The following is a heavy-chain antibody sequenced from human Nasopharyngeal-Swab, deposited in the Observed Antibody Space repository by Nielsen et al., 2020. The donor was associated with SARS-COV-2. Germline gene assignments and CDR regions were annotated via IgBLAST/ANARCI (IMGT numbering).Heavy chain of an antibody. V-gene: IGHV3-9*01. J-gene: IGHJ4*02. CDR1: GFTFDDYA. D-gene: IGHD6-13*01. CDR2: ISWNSGSI. CDR3: AKLPRIAAAGTSVDY. Sequence: GGSLRLSCAASGFTFDDYAMHWARQAPGKGLEWVSGISWNSGSIGYADSVKGRFTLSRDNAKNSLYLQMNSLRAEDTALYYCAKLPRIAAAGTSVDYWGQGTLVTVSS.